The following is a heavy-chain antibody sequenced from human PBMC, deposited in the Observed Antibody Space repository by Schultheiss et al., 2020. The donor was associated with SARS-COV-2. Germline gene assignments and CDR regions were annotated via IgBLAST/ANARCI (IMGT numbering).Heavy chain of an antibody. CDR1: GFTFSSYA. CDR2: ISYDGSNK. D-gene: IGHD6-13*01. J-gene: IGHJ3*02. Sequence: GESLKISCAGSGFTFSSYAMHWVRQAPGKGLEWVAVISYDGSNKYYADSVKGRLTISRDNSKNTLYLQMNSLRAEDTAVYYCARVAATGTWVGAFDIWGQGTMVTVSS. CDR3: ARVAATGTWVGAFDI. V-gene: IGHV3-30*01.